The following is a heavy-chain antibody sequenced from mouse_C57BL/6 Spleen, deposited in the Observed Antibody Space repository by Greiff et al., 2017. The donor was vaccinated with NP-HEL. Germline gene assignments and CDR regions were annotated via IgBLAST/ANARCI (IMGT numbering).Heavy chain of an antibody. V-gene: IGHV1-15*01. D-gene: IGHD1-1*01. CDR1: GYTFTDYE. CDR3: TRGPYYGSSYVVLYYFDY. J-gene: IGHJ2*01. Sequence: QVQLKQSGAELVRPGASVTLSCKASGYTFTDYEMHWVKQTPVHGLEWIGAIDPETGGTAYNQKFKGKAILTADKSSSTAYMELRSLTSEDSAVYYCTRGPYYGSSYVVLYYFDYWGQGTTLTVSS. CDR2: IDPETGGT.